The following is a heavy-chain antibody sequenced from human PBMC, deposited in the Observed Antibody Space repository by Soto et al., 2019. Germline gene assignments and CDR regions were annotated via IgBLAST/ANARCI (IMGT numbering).Heavy chain of an antibody. CDR1: GFSLTTSGVG. Sequence: QITLKESGPSLVKPTQTLTLTCTFSGFSLTTSGVGVGWIRQPPGKALEWLALIYWDDDKRYRPSLKSWLTITKDTSKHHVVLTMTTMEPVDTTIFYRAHRRKDNSNWYGGNFDFWGQGTLVTVSS. CDR3: AHRRKDNSNWYGGNFDF. V-gene: IGHV2-5*02. D-gene: IGHD6-13*01. J-gene: IGHJ4*02. CDR2: IYWDDDK.